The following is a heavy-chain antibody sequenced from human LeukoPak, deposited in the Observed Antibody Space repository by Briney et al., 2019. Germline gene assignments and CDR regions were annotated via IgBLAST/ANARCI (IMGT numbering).Heavy chain of an antibody. CDR1: GDSISNYY. D-gene: IGHD1-26*01. V-gene: IGHV4-4*07. Sequence: SETLSLTCTVSGDSISNYYWSWIRQPAGKGLEWIGRIYTSGSTNYSPSLKSRVTISVDTSKNQFSLKLSSVTAADTAVYYCARHGGELLHDYWGQGTLVTVSS. J-gene: IGHJ4*02. CDR3: ARHGGELLHDY. CDR2: IYTSGST.